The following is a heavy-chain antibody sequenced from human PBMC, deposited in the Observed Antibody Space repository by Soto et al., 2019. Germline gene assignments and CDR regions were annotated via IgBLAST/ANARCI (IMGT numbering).Heavy chain of an antibody. CDR3: ARGEDYDFWSGYYGMDV. J-gene: IGHJ6*02. CDR1: GGSISSSNW. CDR2: IYHSGST. D-gene: IGHD3-3*01. V-gene: IGHV4-4*02. Sequence: QVQLQESGPGLVKPSGTLSLTCAVSGGSISSSNWWSWVRQPPGKGLEWIGEIYHSGSTNYNPSLKSRVPISVDKSKNQFSLKLSSVTAADTAVYYCARGEDYDFWSGYYGMDVWGQGTTVTVSS.